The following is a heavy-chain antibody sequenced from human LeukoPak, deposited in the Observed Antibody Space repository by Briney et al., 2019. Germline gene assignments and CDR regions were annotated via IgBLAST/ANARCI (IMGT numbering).Heavy chain of an antibody. J-gene: IGHJ4*02. CDR1: GGSISSGTYY. D-gene: IGHD4-17*01. Sequence: SQTLSLTCTVSGGSISSGTYYWSWIRQPAGKGLEWIGRIYTSGSTNYNPSLKSRVTISVDTSKNQFSLKLSSVTAADTAVYYCARDTYGDLFDYWGQGTLVTVSS. CDR2: IYTSGST. CDR3: ARDTYGDLFDY. V-gene: IGHV4-61*02.